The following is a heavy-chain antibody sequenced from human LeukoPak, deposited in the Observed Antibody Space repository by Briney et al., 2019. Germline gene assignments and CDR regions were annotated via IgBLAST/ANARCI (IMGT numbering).Heavy chain of an antibody. J-gene: IGHJ4*02. CDR3: ARSPPNWGLNYYFDY. Sequence: GGSLRLSCAASGFTVSSNYMSWVRQAPGKGLEWVSVIYSGGSTYYADSVKGRFTISRDNSKNTLYLQMNSLRAEDMAVYYCARSPPNWGLNYYFDYWGQGTLVTVSS. CDR2: IYSGGST. CDR1: GFTVSSNY. D-gene: IGHD7-27*01. V-gene: IGHV3-53*01.